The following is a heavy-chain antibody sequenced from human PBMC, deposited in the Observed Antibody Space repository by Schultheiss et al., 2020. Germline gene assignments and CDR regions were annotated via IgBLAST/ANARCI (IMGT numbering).Heavy chain of an antibody. CDR2: IYYSRST. V-gene: IGHV4-31*03. J-gene: IGHJ5*02. Sequence: SETLSLTCTVSGGSISSGGYYWSWIRQHPGKGLEWIGYIYYSRSTYYNPSLKSRVTISVDTSKNQFSLKLSSVTAADTAVYYCARERQQLDNWFDPWGQGTLVTVSS. CDR1: GGSISSGGYY. CDR3: ARERQQLDNWFDP. D-gene: IGHD6-13*01.